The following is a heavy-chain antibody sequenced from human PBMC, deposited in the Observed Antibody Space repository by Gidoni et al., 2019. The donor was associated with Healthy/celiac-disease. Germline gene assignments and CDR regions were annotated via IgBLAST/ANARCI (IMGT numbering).Heavy chain of an antibody. CDR3: ARGATPGYSSSWYRGQYYYYGMDV. J-gene: IGHJ6*02. CDR1: GFTVSSNY. D-gene: IGHD6-13*01. Sequence: EVQLVESGGGLVQPGGSLRLSCAASGFTVSSNYMSWFRQAPGKGLEWVSVRYSGGSTYYADSGKGRFTISRNNSKNTLYLQMNSLRAEDTAVYYGARGATPGYSSSWYRGQYYYYGMDVWGQGTTVTVSS. CDR2: RYSGGST. V-gene: IGHV3-53*04.